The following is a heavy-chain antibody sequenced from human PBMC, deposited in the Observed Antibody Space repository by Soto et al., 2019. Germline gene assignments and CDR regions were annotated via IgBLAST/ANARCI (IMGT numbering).Heavy chain of an antibody. CDR3: ASDRRYGAPWFDT. CDR1: GGSISSYY. CDR2: IHYSGST. Sequence: SETLSLTCTVSGGSISSYYWSWIRQPPGKGLEWIGYIHYSGSTKYNPSLKSRVTISADTSKNQFSLKLSSVTAADTAVYYCASDRRYGAPWFDTRGQRTSVTVSS. D-gene: IGHD4-17*01. J-gene: IGHJ5*02. V-gene: IGHV4-59*12.